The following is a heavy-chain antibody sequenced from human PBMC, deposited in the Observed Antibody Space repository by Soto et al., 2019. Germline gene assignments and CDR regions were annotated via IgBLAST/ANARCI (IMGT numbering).Heavy chain of an antibody. CDR3: ALEGSYGSSGPTSATYY. D-gene: IGHD3-22*01. CDR2: ISSSSSYI. J-gene: IGHJ4*02. Sequence: GGSLRVSCAASGFTFSSYSMNWVRQAPGKGLEWVSSISSSSSYIYYADSVKGRFTISRDNAKNSLYLQMNSLRAEDTAVYYCALEGSYGSSGPTSATYYWGQGTLVTVSS. CDR1: GFTFSSYS. V-gene: IGHV3-21*01.